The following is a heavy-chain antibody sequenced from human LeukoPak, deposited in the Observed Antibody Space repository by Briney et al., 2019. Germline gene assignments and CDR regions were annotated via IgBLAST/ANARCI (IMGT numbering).Heavy chain of an antibody. CDR2: INHSGST. V-gene: IGHV4-34*01. CDR3: ARRGSYDSRGYYDAHYYFDY. D-gene: IGHD3-22*01. CDR1: GGSFSGYY. J-gene: IGHJ4*02. Sequence: PSETLSLTCAVYGGSFSGYYWSWIRQPPGKGLEWIGEINHSGSTNYSPSLTSRVIISVDTSKNQFSLKLSSVTAADTAVYYCARRGSYDSRGYYDAHYYFDYWGQGTLVTVSS.